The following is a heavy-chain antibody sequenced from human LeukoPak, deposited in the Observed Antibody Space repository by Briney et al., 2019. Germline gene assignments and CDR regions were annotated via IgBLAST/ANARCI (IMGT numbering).Heavy chain of an antibody. V-gene: IGHV3-30-3*01. CDR1: GFTSSSYA. D-gene: IGHD2-2*02. CDR2: ISYDGSNK. Sequence: GGSLRLSCAASGFTSSSYAMHWVRQAPGKGLEWVAVISYDGSNKYYADSVKGRFTISRDNSKNTLYLQMNSLRAEDTAVYYCAREGARYCSSTSCYTDYYYYMDVWGKGTTVTVSS. CDR3: AREGARYCSSTSCYTDYYYYMDV. J-gene: IGHJ6*03.